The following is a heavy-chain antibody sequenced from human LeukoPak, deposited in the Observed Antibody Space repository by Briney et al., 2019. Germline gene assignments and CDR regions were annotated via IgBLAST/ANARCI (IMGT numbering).Heavy chain of an antibody. V-gene: IGHV3-30-3*01. CDR3: VRDWGEYDFWSGYYYYGMDV. CDR1: GFTFSSYA. D-gene: IGHD3-3*01. CDR2: ISYDGSNK. Sequence: GRSLRLSCAASGFTFSSYAMHWVRQAPGKGLEWVAVISYDGSNKYYADSVKGRFTISRDNSKNTLYLQMNSLRAEDTAVYYCVRDWGEYDFWSGYYYYGMDVWGQGTTVTVSS. J-gene: IGHJ6*02.